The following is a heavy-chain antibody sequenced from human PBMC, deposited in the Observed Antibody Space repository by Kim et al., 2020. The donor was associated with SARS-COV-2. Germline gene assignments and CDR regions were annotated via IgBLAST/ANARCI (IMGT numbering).Heavy chain of an antibody. Sequence: ASVKVSCKASGYTFTSYYMHWVRQAPRQGLEWMGIINPSGGSTSYAQKFQGRVTITRDTSTSTAYMELSSLRSEDTAVYYCARVGVGATSYFDYWGQGTLVTVS. D-gene: IGHD1-26*01. J-gene: IGHJ4*02. V-gene: IGHV1-46*01. CDR3: ARVGVGATSYFDY. CDR2: INPSGGST. CDR1: GYTFTSYY.